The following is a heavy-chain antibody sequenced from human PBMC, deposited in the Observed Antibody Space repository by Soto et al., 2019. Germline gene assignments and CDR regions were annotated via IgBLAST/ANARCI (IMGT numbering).Heavy chain of an antibody. D-gene: IGHD6-19*01. J-gene: IGHJ6*02. CDR3: AKAFGAATLIKQWLGLYYYGMDV. V-gene: IGHV3-30*18. Sequence: QVQLMESGGGVVQPGRSLRLSCAASGFTFSSYGMHWVRQAPGKGLEWVAVISYDGSNKYYADSVKGRFTISRDNSKNTLYLQMNSLRAEDTAVYYCAKAFGAATLIKQWLGLYYYGMDVWGQGTTVTVSS. CDR1: GFTFSSYG. CDR2: ISYDGSNK.